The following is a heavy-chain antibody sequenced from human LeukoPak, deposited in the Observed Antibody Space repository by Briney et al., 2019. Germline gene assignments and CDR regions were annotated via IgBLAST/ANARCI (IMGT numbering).Heavy chain of an antibody. CDR3: AKGLGFLPQFDY. V-gene: IGHV3-23*01. CDR1: GFTFNSEA. D-gene: IGHD6-19*01. Sequence: PGGSLRLSCAASGFTFNSEAMTWVRQDPGKGLERVSSISDSGGTTYYADSVKGRFTISRDNSKNTVYLQMNSLRAEDTALYYCAKGLGFLPQFDYWGQGTLVAVSS. J-gene: IGHJ4*02. CDR2: ISDSGGTT.